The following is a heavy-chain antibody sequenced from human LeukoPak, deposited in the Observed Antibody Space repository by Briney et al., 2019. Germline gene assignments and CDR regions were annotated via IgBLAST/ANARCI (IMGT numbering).Heavy chain of an antibody. CDR3: YSYHDSGFDY. V-gene: IGHV4-39*07. J-gene: IGHJ4*02. Sequence: PSETLSLTCTVSGGSISSSSYYWGWIRQPPGKGLEWIGSIYYSGSTYYNPSLKSRVTISVDTSKNQFSLKLSSVTAADTAVYYCYSYHDSGFDYWGQGTLVTVSS. CDR1: GGSISSSSYY. D-gene: IGHD1-26*01. CDR2: IYYSGST.